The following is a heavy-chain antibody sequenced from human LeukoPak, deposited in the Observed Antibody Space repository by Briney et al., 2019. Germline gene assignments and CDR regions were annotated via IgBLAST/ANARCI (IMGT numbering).Heavy chain of an antibody. CDR2: ISWNSGSI. CDR1: GFTFDDYA. CDR3: AKEGRIAVAHGFDY. V-gene: IGHV3-9*01. Sequence: GRSLRLSCAASGFTFDDYAMHWVRQAPGKGLEWVSGISWNSGSIGYADSVKGRFTISRDNAKNSLYLQMNSLRAEDTAVYYCAKEGRIAVAHGFDYWGQGTLVTVSS. J-gene: IGHJ4*02. D-gene: IGHD6-19*01.